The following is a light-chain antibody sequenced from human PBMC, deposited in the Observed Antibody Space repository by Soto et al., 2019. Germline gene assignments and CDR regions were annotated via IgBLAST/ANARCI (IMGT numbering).Light chain of an antibody. V-gene: IGKV4-1*01. CDR1: QSVPYSPHSKNY. J-gene: IGKJ5*01. CDR2: WES. Sequence: DIVKTQSPHSLALSLGERPTIKXKSSQSVPYSPHSKNYLARYQQKPGQPPXLLGYWESTRDSGVHDRFSGSGSWTDFTLTISSLQAADVAVYYCQQYYSTAISFGQGTRLE. CDR3: QQYYSTAIS.